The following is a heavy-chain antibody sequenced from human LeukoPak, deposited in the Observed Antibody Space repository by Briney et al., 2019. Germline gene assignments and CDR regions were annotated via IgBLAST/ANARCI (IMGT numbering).Heavy chain of an antibody. CDR2: IYYSGST. Sequence: PSETLSLTCTVSGGSISSYYWSWIRQPPGKGLEWIGYIYYSGSTSYNPSLKSRVTISVDTSKNQFSLKLSSVTAADTAVYYCARHLNYYDSSGYYPTFDPWGQGTLVTVFS. V-gene: IGHV4-59*08. CDR1: GGSISSYY. CDR3: ARHLNYYDSSGYYPTFDP. D-gene: IGHD3-22*01. J-gene: IGHJ5*02.